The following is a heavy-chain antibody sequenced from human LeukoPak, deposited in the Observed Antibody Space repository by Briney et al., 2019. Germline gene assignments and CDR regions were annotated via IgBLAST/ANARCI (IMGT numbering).Heavy chain of an antibody. CDR2: IYHSGST. CDR1: GFSISSGDY. V-gene: IGHV4-38-2*02. D-gene: IGHD2-15*01. Sequence: NPSETLSLTCTVSGFSISSGDYWGWVRQPPGKGLEWIGSIYHSGSTYYNPSLKSRVTISVDPSKNQFSLKLNSVTAADTAVYYCARGVSVLLPEDIWGQGTMVTVSS. J-gene: IGHJ3*02. CDR3: ARGVSVLLPEDI.